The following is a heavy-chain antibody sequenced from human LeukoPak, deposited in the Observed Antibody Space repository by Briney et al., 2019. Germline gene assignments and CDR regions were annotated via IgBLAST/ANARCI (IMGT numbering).Heavy chain of an antibody. CDR1: GGSISSYS. CDR2: IYYSGST. D-gene: IGHD6-19*01. J-gene: IGHJ4*02. CDR3: ARHLSSGWYYYFDY. Sequence: PSETLSLTCTVSGGSISSYSWSWIRQPPGKGLEWIGYIYYSGSTNYNPSLKSRVTISIDTSKNQFSLKLSSVTAADTAVYYCARHLSSGWYYYFDYWGQGTLVTVPS. V-gene: IGHV4-59*08.